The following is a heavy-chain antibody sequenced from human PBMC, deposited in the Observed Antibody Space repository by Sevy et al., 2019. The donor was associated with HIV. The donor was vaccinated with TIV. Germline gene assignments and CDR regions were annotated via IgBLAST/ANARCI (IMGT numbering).Heavy chain of an antibody. J-gene: IGHJ1*01. CDR1: RVSFTNPA. V-gene: IGHV3-23*01. D-gene: IGHD3-22*01. CDR3: DKNHYELVSYFEH. Sequence: GGSLRLSCSTSRVSFTNPAMSWLRQAPGKGLEWVASINGSGGAKYYVCTARGRFSISRDDTEDTVYLQMSSLRAEDTAVYYCDKNHYELVSYFEHWGQGTLVTVSS. CDR2: INGSGGAK.